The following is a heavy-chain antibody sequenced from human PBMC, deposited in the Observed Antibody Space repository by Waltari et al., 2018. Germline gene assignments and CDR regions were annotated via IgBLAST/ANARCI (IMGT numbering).Heavy chain of an antibody. Sequence: EVRLVQSGAEVKKPGESLTISCKGSGYIFTNYWIGWVRQMPGKGLEWMGIIYPDDSDTRYSPSFQGQVTISADKSTSTAYLQWSSLKASDSAMYYCARHGTWGEEWQTSRWLDYWGQGTLVTVSS. J-gene: IGHJ4*02. CDR3: ARHGTWGEEWQTSRWLDY. V-gene: IGHV5-51*01. D-gene: IGHD3-3*01. CDR2: IYPDDSDT. CDR1: GYIFTNYW.